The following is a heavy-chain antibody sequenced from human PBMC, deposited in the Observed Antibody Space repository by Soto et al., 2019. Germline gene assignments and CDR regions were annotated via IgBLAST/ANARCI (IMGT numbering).Heavy chain of an antibody. J-gene: IGHJ6*03. V-gene: IGHV1-69*04. D-gene: IGHD4-17*01. CDR3: ARVAEMGTVTKGYYYYMDV. CDR2: IIPILGVA. CDR1: GDTFSNHT. Sequence: QVQLVQSVAEVKKPGSSVNVSCKASGDTFSNHTISWVRQAPGQGLEWVGRIIPILGVANDAQKFQGRVTFTADKSTSTAYTELSSLRSADTAVYYCARVAEMGTVTKGYYYYMDVWGKGTTVTVSS.